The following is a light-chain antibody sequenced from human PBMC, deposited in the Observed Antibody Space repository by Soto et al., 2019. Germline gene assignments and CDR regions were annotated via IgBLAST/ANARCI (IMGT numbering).Light chain of an antibody. CDR2: GNS. J-gene: IGLJ2*01. CDR1: SSNIGAGYD. Sequence: QSVLTQPPSVSGAPGQRVTISCTGSSSNIGAGYDVHWYQQLPGTAPKLLIYGNSNRPSGVPDRLAGSKSGTSASLAITGLQAEDEADYYCQSYDSSLRGSVVFGGGTKVTVL. V-gene: IGLV1-40*01. CDR3: QSYDSSLRGSVV.